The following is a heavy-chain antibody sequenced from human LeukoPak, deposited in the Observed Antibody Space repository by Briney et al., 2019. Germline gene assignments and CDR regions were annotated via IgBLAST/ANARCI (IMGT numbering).Heavy chain of an antibody. J-gene: IGHJ5*02. CDR3: ARDRGFGENNWFDP. D-gene: IGHD3-10*01. CDR1: GGSISSYY. V-gene: IGHV4-4*07. Sequence: PSETLSLTCTVSGGSISSYYWSWIRQPAGKGLEWIGRIYTSGSTNYNPSLKSRVTMSVDTSKNQFSLKLSSVTAADTAVYYCARDRGFGENNWFDPWGQGILVTVSS. CDR2: IYTSGST.